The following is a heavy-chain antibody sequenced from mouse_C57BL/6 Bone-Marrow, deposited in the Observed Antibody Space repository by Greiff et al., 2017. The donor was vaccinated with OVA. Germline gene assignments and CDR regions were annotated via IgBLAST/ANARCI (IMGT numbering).Heavy chain of an antibody. CDR1: GFTFSDYG. CDR2: ISNLAYSI. CDR3: ARQGLYYESPMDY. V-gene: IGHV5-15*01. D-gene: IGHD2-4*01. Sequence: DVKLVESGGGLVQPGGSLKLSCAASGFTFSDYGMAWVRPAPRKGPEWVAFISNLAYSIYYADTVTGRFTISRENAKNTLYLEMSSLRSEDTAMYYCARQGLYYESPMDYWGQGTSVTVSS. J-gene: IGHJ4*01.